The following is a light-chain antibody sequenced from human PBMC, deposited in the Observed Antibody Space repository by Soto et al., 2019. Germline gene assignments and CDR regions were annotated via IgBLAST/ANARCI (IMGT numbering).Light chain of an antibody. Sequence: QSVLTQPPSVSAAPGQKVTISCSGSSSNIGNNFVSWYQQLPGTAPRLLIYDNNNRPSGIPDRFSGSQSGTPATLAITGLQTGDEADYFCGTWDSSLSVVIFGGGTKLTVL. CDR2: DNN. J-gene: IGLJ2*01. CDR3: GTWDSSLSVVI. CDR1: SSNIGNNF. V-gene: IGLV1-51*01.